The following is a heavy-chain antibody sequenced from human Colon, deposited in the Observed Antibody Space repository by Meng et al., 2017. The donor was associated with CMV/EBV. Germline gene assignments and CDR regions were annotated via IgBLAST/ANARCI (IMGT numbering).Heavy chain of an antibody. CDR2: TRSKAIGYRT. D-gene: IGHD1-26*01. CDR3: TRVGNGRYFDN. CDR1: GLIFRDNY. V-gene: IGHV3-72*01. J-gene: IGHJ4*02. Sequence: AAGLIFRDNYVDWDRQETGKGMEGVGSTRSKAIGYRTEYDGSVKGRFTISRDESNNFLYLQMNSLKNEDTAVYYCTRVGNGRYFDNWGQGTLVTVSS.